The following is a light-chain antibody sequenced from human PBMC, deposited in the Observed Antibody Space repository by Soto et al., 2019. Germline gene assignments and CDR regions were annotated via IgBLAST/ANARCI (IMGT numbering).Light chain of an antibody. CDR3: QQSNNWPKT. Sequence: EIVMTQSPATLSVSPGETATLSCRASQSVNSNLAWYQQKPGQAPRLLISDASTRAAGPPARFSGSGYGTELTLTLSSLQSEDFAIYFCQQSNNWPKTFGQGTKVEIK. J-gene: IGKJ1*01. CDR2: DAS. CDR1: QSVNSN. V-gene: IGKV3-15*01.